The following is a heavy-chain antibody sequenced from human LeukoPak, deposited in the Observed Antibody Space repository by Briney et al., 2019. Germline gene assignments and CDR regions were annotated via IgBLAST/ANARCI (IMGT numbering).Heavy chain of an antibody. V-gene: IGHV4-4*07. D-gene: IGHD3-9*01. CDR1: GGSISSYY. J-gene: IGHJ2*01. CDR2: IYTSGST. Sequence: PSETLSLTCTVSGGSISSYYWSWIRQPAGKGLEWIGRIYTSGSTNYNPSLKSRVTISVDTSKNQFSLKLSSVTAADTAVYYCARVLEGFDWDRYFDLWGRGTLVTVSS. CDR3: ARVLEGFDWDRYFDL.